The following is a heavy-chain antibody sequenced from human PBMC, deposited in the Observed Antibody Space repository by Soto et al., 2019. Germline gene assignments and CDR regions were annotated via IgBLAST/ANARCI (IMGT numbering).Heavy chain of an antibody. V-gene: IGHV4-59*13. CDR1: GGSIRSFY. J-gene: IGHJ4*02. D-gene: IGHD4-17*01. Sequence: SETLSLTCSVSGGSIRSFYWSWIRLSPGKGLEWIGRLFHSGATNYNPSLKSRITMTVDTSKNQFSLKLSSVTAADTAVYYCARRYGASFDYWGQGTLVTVSS. CDR2: LFHSGAT. CDR3: ARRYGASFDY.